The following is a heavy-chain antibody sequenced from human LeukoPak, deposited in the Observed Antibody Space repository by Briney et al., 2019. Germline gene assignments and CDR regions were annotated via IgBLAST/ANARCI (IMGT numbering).Heavy chain of an antibody. J-gene: IGHJ4*02. CDR2: IKQDGSEK. CDR3: ARDRQLDY. Sequence: GGSLRLSCEASGFTFRGYWMSWVRQAPGKGREWVANIKQDGSEKYYVDSVKGRFTISRDNAKNSLYLQMNSLRAEDTAVYYCARDRQLDYWGQGTLVTVSS. CDR1: GFTFRGYW. D-gene: IGHD6-6*01. V-gene: IGHV3-7*01.